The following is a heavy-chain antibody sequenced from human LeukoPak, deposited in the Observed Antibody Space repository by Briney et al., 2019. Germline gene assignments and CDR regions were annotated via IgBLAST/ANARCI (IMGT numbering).Heavy chain of an antibody. CDR2: IYYSGST. V-gene: IGHV4-39*07. Sequence: PSETLSLTCTVSGGSTSSSSYYWGWIRQPPGKGLEWIGSIYYSGSTNYNPSLKSRVTISVDTSKNQFSLKLSSVTAADTAVYYCAVTIAVAGPDAFDIWGQGTMVTVSS. CDR1: GGSTSSSSYY. J-gene: IGHJ3*02. D-gene: IGHD6-19*01. CDR3: AVTIAVAGPDAFDI.